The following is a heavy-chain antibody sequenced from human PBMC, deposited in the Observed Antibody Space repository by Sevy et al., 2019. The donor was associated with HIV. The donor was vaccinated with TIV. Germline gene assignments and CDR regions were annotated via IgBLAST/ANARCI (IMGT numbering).Heavy chain of an antibody. V-gene: IGHV3-23*01. J-gene: IGHJ3*02. Sequence: GGSLRLSCAASGFTFSSYAMSWIRQAPGKGLEWVSGLSGNGGSTNYADSVKGRFALSRDNSKNTLYLQMNNLRAEDTAIYFCAKDRIWELGDAFDIWGQWTMVTVSS. CDR3: AKDRIWELGDAFDI. D-gene: IGHD1-7*01. CDR1: GFTFSSYA. CDR2: LSGNGGST.